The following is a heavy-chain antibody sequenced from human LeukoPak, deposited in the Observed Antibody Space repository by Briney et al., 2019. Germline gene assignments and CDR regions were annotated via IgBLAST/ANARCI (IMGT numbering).Heavy chain of an antibody. CDR3: AKEKGFDYYDSSGYYPFDY. Sequence: GGSLRLSCAASGFTFSSYAMSWVRQAPGKGLEWVSAISGSVGSTYYAGSVKGRFTISRDNSKNTLYLQMNSLRAEDTAVYYCAKEKGFDYYDSSGYYPFDYWGQGTLVTVSS. CDR1: GFTFSSYA. CDR2: ISGSVGST. J-gene: IGHJ4*02. D-gene: IGHD3-22*01. V-gene: IGHV3-23*01.